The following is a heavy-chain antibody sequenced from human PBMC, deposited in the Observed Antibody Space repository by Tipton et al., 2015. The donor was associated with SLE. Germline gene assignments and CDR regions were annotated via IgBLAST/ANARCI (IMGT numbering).Heavy chain of an antibody. CDR1: GGSISSYY. J-gene: IGHJ4*02. V-gene: IGHV4-59*01. CDR2: IYYSGST. CDR3: AREGYGDSSGYYYDY. D-gene: IGHD3-22*01. Sequence: TLSLTCTVSGGSISSYYWSWIRQPPGKGLEWIGYIYYSGSTNYNPSLKSRVTISVDTSKNQFSLKLSSVTAADTAVYYCAREGYGDSSGYYYDYWGQGTLVTVSS.